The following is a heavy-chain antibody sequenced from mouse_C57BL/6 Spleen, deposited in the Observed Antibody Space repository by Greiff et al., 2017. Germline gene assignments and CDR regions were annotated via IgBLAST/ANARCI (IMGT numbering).Heavy chain of an antibody. CDR2: IWTGGGT. D-gene: IGHD1-1*01. J-gene: IGHJ4*01. Sequence: VKLMESGPGLVAPSQSLSITCTVSGFSLTSYAISWVRQPPGKGLEWLGVIWTGGGTNYNSALKSRLSLSNDNSKSQVFLKMNRLQTDDTARYYCARKEGYYGSSPYDARDYWGQGTSVTVSS. CDR1: GFSLTSYA. V-gene: IGHV2-9-1*01. CDR3: ARKEGYYGSSPYDARDY.